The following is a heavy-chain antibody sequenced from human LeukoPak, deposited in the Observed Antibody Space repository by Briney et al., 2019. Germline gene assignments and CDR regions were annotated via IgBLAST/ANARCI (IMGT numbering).Heavy chain of an antibody. CDR1: GFTFSSYW. CDR2: IKQDGSEK. D-gene: IGHD1-14*01. J-gene: IGHJ6*02. V-gene: IGHV3-7*01. CDR3: AKAIDRREYYYYGMDV. Sequence: GGSLRLSCAASGFTFSSYWMSWVRQAPGKGLEWVANIKQDGSEKYYADSVKGRFTISRDNSKNTLYLQMNSLRAEDTAVYYCAKAIDRREYYYYGMDVWGQGTTVTVSS.